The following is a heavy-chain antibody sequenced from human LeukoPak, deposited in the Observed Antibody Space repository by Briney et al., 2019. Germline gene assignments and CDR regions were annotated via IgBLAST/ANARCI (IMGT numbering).Heavy chain of an antibody. CDR3: ARGSSSTSPGNWFDP. D-gene: IGHD2-2*01. V-gene: IGHV1-2*02. Sequence: ASVKVSCKASGYTFTGYYMHWVRQAPGQGLEWMGWINPDSGGTNSAQKFQGRVTMTRDTSISTAYMEPSRLRSDDTAVYYCARGSSSTSPGNWFDPWGQGTLVTVSS. J-gene: IGHJ5*02. CDR2: INPDSGGT. CDR1: GYTFTGYY.